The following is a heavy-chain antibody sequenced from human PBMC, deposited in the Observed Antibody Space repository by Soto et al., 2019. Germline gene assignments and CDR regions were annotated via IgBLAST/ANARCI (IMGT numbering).Heavy chain of an antibody. Sequence: EVQLVDSGGGLVQPGGSLTLSCAGSGFAFSGSTIHWVRQASGKGWEWVGRIRSKANSYATAYAAAVKGRFIISSDDSKTTAYLQMSSLKIEDTAVYYCFRETYFSYHGMDVWGQGTTVTVSS. CDR2: IRSKANSYAT. J-gene: IGHJ6*02. CDR3: FRETYFSYHGMDV. V-gene: IGHV3-73*02. CDR1: GFAFSGST.